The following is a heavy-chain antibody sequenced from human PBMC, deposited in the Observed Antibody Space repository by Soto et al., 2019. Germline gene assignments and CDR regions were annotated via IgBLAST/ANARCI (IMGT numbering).Heavy chain of an antibody. V-gene: IGHV1-8*01. D-gene: IGHD1-20*01. J-gene: IGHJ5*02. CDR1: GYMFSTYD. CDR2: LNPNSGNT. CDR3: ARDHRYTWNDEAWFDP. Sequence: QVQLVQSGAEVKKPGASVKVSCKASGYMFSTYDINWVRQAPGQGLDWMGWLNPNSGNTGYAQKFQCRVTITRNTSINTAYMELSSLGSDDTAVYYCARDHRYTWNDEAWFDPWGQGTLVTVSS.